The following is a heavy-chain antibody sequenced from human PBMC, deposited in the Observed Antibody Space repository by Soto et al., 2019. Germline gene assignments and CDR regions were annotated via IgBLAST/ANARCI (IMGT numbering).Heavy chain of an antibody. CDR1: GGTFSSYT. CDR3: ARLIVGATTNAFDI. V-gene: IGHV1-69*02. CDR2: IIPTLGIA. D-gene: IGHD1-26*01. J-gene: IGHJ3*02. Sequence: ASVKVSCKASGGTFSSYTISWVRQAPGQGLEWMGRIIPTLGIANYAQKFQGRVTITADKSTSTAYMELSSLRSEDTAVYYCARLIVGATTNAFDIWGQGTMVTVSS.